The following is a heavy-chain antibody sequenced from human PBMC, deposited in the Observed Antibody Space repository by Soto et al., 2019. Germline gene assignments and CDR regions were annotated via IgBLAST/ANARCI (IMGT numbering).Heavy chain of an antibody. CDR3: SRSLVIDFDL. V-gene: IGHV3-49*04. Sequence: GGSLRLSCSASGFNFGVYAMGWVRQARGKGLEWVGSIRKNAYGGTRDYAASVKGRFFISRDDSKSIAYLQMNSLKIEDTAVYYCSRSLVIDFDLWGQGTLVTVSS. J-gene: IGHJ4*02. D-gene: IGHD2-8*02. CDR1: GFNFGVYA. CDR2: IRKNAYGGTR.